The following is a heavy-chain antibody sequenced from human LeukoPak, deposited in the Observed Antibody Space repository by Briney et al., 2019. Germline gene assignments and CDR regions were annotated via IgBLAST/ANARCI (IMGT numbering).Heavy chain of an antibody. Sequence: AGGSLRLSCAASGLTVSSNYMSWVRQAPGKGLEWVSVIYSGGSTYYADSVKGRFTISRDNSKNTLYLQMNSLRAEDTAVYYCARDPVPDGMDVWGQGTTVTVSS. V-gene: IGHV3-53*01. J-gene: IGHJ6*02. CDR3: ARDPVPDGMDV. CDR1: GLTVSSNY. CDR2: IYSGGST.